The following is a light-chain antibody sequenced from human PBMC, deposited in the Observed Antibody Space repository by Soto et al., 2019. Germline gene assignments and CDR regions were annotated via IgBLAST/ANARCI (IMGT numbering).Light chain of an antibody. J-gene: IGKJ5*01. V-gene: IGKV3-20*01. CDR3: QQYGSSLAIT. CDR2: GAS. CDR1: QSVSSSY. Sequence: PGERVTLSCRASQSVSSSYLTWYQQKPGQAPRLLIYGASTRATGIPARFSGSGSGTDFTLTISSLEPEDFAVYYCQQYGSSLAITFGQGTRLEIK.